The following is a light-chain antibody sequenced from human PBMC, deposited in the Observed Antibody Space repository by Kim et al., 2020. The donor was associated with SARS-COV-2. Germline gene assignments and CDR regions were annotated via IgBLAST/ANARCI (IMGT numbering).Light chain of an antibody. V-gene: IGKV1-39*01. CDR3: QQNYSTQWT. Sequence: ASIGDRVTITCRASQSINSYLNWYQQKPGKAPKLLIYAASSLQSGVPSRFSGSGSGTDFTLTISSLQPEDFATYYCQQNYSTQWTFGQGTKVDIK. CDR1: QSINSY. J-gene: IGKJ1*01. CDR2: AAS.